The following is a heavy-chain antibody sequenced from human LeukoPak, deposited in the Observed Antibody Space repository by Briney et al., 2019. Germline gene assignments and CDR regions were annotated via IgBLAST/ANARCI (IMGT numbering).Heavy chain of an antibody. V-gene: IGHV3-30*04. CDR3: ARGGNGRDYFDY. CDR1: GFTFSSYA. D-gene: IGHD3-10*01. J-gene: IGHJ4*02. Sequence: GGSLRLSCAASGFTFSSYAMHWVRQAAGKGLEWVAVISYDGSNKYYADSVKGRFTISRDNSKNTLYLQMNSLRAEDTAVYYCARGGNGRDYFDYWGQGTLVTVSP. CDR2: ISYDGSNK.